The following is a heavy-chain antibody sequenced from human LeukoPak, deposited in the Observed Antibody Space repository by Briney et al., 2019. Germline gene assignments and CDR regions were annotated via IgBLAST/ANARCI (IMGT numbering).Heavy chain of an antibody. CDR1: GYTFTIYY. J-gene: IGHJ5*02. CDR3: ARDSRGPYSSYVESWFDP. CDR2: INPSGGST. Sequence: ASVTVSFTASGYTFTIYYMHWVRQAPGQGLEWMGIINPSGGSTSYAQKFQGRVTMTRDTSTSTVYMELSSLRSEDTAVYYCARDSRGPYSSYVESWFDPWGQGTLVTVSS. D-gene: IGHD6-6*01. V-gene: IGHV1-46*01.